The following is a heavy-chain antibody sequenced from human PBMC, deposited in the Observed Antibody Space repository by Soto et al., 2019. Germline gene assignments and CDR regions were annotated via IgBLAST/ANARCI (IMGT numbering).Heavy chain of an antibody. CDR2: INGNTGDT. CDR1: GYKFTAYY. Sequence: QVQLVQSGAEVRKPGASVKVSCKASGYKFTAYYLHWVRQAPGQGLEWIGWINGNTGDTSFARKFQGWVTLTMNASITTAYLDLSRLKSDDTALYYCARDVPILDQAATTLVTIFGVIHNRFDVWGRGTMVTVSS. D-gene: IGHD3-3*01. J-gene: IGHJ3*01. V-gene: IGHV1-2*04. CDR3: ARDVPILDQAATTLVTIFGVIHNRFDV.